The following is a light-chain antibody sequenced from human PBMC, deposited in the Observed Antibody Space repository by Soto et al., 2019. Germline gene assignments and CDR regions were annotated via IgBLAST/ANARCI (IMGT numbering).Light chain of an antibody. CDR1: SSDVGVYNY. J-gene: IGLJ2*01. Sequence: QSALTQPASVSGSPGQSITISCTGTSSDVGVYNYVSWYQHHPAKAPKLMIYGVSNRPSGVSNRFSGSKSGNTASLTISGLQAEDEADYYCSSYTSSTVFFGGGTKVTVL. CDR3: SSYTSSTVF. V-gene: IGLV2-14*01. CDR2: GVS.